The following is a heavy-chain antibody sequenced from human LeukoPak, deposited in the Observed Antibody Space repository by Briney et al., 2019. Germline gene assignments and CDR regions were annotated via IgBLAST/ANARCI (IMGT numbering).Heavy chain of an antibody. CDR1: AASVSSGDYY. Sequence: TSETLSLTCTVSAASVSSGDYYWSWIRQSPGKVLEWVGYISRSGTTHYNPSLKSRPTISIDTSKTQFTLHLTSVTAADTALYYCSSYCSSSSCHGYVPHWGQGALVTAS. J-gene: IGHJ1*01. CDR2: ISRSGTT. V-gene: IGHV4-30-4*01. D-gene: IGHD2-2*01. CDR3: SSYCSSSSCHGYVPH.